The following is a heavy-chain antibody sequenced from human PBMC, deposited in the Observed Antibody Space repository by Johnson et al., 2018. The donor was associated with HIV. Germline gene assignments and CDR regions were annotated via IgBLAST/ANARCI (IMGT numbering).Heavy chain of an antibody. Sequence: VQLVESGGGVVQPGGSLRLSCAASGFTFDDYGMSWVRQAPGKGLEWVSGINWNGGSTGYADSVKGRFTISRDNAKNSLYLQMNSLRAEDTALYYCARDSRIGTMVLLSDAFDIWGQGTMVTVSS. CDR1: GFTFDDYG. J-gene: IGHJ3*02. CDR3: ARDSRIGTMVLLSDAFDI. D-gene: IGHD3-10*01. V-gene: IGHV3-20*04. CDR2: INWNGGST.